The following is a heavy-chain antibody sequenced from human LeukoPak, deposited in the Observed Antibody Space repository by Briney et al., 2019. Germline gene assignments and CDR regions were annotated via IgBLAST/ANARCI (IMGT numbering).Heavy chain of an antibody. D-gene: IGHD1-14*01. CDR1: GGSFSGYY. J-gene: IGHJ4*02. Sequence: PSETLSLTCAVYGGSFSGYYWSWIRQPPGKGLEWIGEINHSGSTNYNPSLKSRVTISVDTSKNQFSLKLSSVTAADTAVYYCARGPGGWRREPLDYWGQGTLVTVSS. CDR3: ARGPGGWRREPLDY. CDR2: INHSGST. V-gene: IGHV4-34*01.